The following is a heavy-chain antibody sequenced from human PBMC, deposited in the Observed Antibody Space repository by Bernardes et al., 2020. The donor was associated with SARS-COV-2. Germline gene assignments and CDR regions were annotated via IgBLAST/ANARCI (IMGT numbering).Heavy chain of an antibody. CDR3: AKVKYSSGWFDY. CDR2: ISGSGGST. D-gene: IGHD6-19*01. V-gene: IGHV3-23*01. CDR1: GFTFSSYA. Sequence: GGSLRLSRAASGFTFSSYAMSWVRQAPGQGLEWVSAISGSGGSTYYADSVKGRFTISRDNSKNTLYLQMNSLRAEDTAVYCCAKVKYSSGWFDYWGQGTLVTVSS. J-gene: IGHJ4*02.